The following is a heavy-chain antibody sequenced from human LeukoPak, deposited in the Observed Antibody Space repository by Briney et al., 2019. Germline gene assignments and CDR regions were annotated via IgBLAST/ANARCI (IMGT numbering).Heavy chain of an antibody. J-gene: IGHJ6*03. Sequence: ASVKVSCKASGYTFTSYGISWVRQAPGQGLEWMGWVSAYNGNTNYAQKLQGRVTMTTDTSTSTAYMELRSLRSDDTAVYYCARSWGGYSSSWYRDYYYYMDVWGKGTTVTVSS. CDR3: ARSWGGYSSSWYRDYYYYMDV. V-gene: IGHV1-18*01. CDR2: VSAYNGNT. CDR1: GYTFTSYG. D-gene: IGHD6-13*01.